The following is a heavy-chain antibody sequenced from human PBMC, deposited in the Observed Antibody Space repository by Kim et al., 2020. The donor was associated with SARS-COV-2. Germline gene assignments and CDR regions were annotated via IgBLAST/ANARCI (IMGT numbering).Heavy chain of an antibody. CDR3: ARWGYSGYDYDY. Sequence: GGSLRLSCAASGFTFSSYGMHWVRQAPGKGLEWVAVIWYDGSNKYYADSVKGRFTISRDNSKNTLYLQMNSLRAEDTAVYYCARWGYSGYDYDYWGQGTLVTVSS. CDR1: GFTFSSYG. J-gene: IGHJ4*02. V-gene: IGHV3-33*01. CDR2: IWYDGSNK. D-gene: IGHD5-12*01.